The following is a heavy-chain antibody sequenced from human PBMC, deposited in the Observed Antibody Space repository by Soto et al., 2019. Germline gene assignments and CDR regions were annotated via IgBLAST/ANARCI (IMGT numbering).Heavy chain of an antibody. D-gene: IGHD2-21*01. CDR3: AKDRGGAIAEIDS. CDR1: GASISSPGYY. J-gene: IGHJ4*02. V-gene: IGHV4-31*03. CDR2: MYYRVTT. Sequence: SETLSLTCTVSGASISSPGYYWIWIRQPPGKGLEWIGYMYYRVTTSYSPSLKSRATISAGTSENEFSLKLTSVTAADTAVYFCAKDRGGAIAEIDSWGQGVLVTVSS.